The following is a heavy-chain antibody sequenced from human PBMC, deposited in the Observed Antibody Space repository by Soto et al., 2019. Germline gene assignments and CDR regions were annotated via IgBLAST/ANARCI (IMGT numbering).Heavy chain of an antibody. V-gene: IGHV3-23*01. CDR1: GFTFSSYA. CDR2: ISGSGGST. CDR3: AKSKDPYYYYYMDV. J-gene: IGHJ6*03. Sequence: EVQLLESGGGLVQPGGSLRLSCAASGFTFSSYAMSWVRQAPGKGLEWVSAISGSGGSTYYADSVKGRFTISKDNAKNTLYLQMNSLRAEDTAVYYCAKSKDPYYYYYMDVWVKGTTVTVSS. D-gene: IGHD4-4*01.